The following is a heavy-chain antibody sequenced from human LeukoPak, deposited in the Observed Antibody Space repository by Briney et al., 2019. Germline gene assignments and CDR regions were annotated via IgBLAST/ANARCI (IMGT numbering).Heavy chain of an antibody. V-gene: IGHV3-21*01. CDR3: ARVISSGLESFDY. J-gene: IGHJ4*02. CDR2: ISSSSSYI. D-gene: IGHD6-19*01. CDR1: GFTFSSYS. Sequence: GGSLRLSCAASGFTFSSYSMNWVRQAPGKGLEWVSSISSSSSYIYYAGSVKGRFTISRDNAKNSLYLQMNSLRAEDTAVYYCARVISSGLESFDYWGQGTLVTVSS.